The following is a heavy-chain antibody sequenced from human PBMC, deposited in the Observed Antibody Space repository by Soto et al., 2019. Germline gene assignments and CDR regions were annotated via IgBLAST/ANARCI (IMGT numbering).Heavy chain of an antibody. CDR1: GFKLSNYA. CDR2: ISATGGGT. D-gene: IGHD3-16*01. CDR3: AKDRRAGGNSAFYFDF. Sequence: AGGSLRLSCAASGFKLSNYAMSWVRQAPGKGLEWVSLISATGGGTYYADSVKGRFTISRDNSHNTLYLQVRSLTAEDTAVYYCAKDRRAGGNSAFYFDFWGQGAQVTVSS. V-gene: IGHV3-23*01. J-gene: IGHJ4*02.